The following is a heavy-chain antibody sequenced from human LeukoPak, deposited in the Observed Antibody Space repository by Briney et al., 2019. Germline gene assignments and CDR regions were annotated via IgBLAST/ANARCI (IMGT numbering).Heavy chain of an antibody. D-gene: IGHD3-22*01. J-gene: IGHJ4*02. V-gene: IGHV3-66*01. CDR1: GFTVSSNY. CDR2: IYSGGST. CDR3: ARGDYYDSSGYFDY. Sequence: GGSLRLSCAASGFTVSSNYMSWVRQAPGKGLEGVSVIYSGGSTYYADSVKGRFTISRDNSKNTLYLQMNSLRAEDTAVYYCARGDYYDSSGYFDYWGQGTLVTVSS.